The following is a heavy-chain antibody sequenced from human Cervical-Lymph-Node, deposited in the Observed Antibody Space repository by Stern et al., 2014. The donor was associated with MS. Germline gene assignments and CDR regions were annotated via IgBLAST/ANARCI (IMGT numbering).Heavy chain of an antibody. CDR2: IYYSGST. CDR1: GGSIRSYY. CDR3: ARSVSMDV. Sequence: QLQLQESGPGLVKPSETLSLTCNVSGGSIRSYYWNWIRQPPGKALEWIGYIYYSGSTNYNPSLKSRVTISVDTSKNQFSLKVSSVTAADTAVYYCARSVSMDVWGQGTTVTVSS. J-gene: IGHJ6*02. V-gene: IGHV4-59*01.